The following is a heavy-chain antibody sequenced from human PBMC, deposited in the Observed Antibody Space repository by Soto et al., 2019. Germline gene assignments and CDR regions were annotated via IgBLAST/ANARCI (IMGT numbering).Heavy chain of an antibody. D-gene: IGHD3-10*01. CDR1: VFPFSSYA. CDR2: ISGSDDST. J-gene: IGHJ6*02. CDR3: AKVRKLWFGAYGLDV. Sequence: GGSLRLSCAASVFPFSSYAMSWVRQAPGKGLEWVSVISGSDDSTYYADSVKGRFTIFRDNAKNSLYLQMNSLRVEDTAVYYCAKVRKLWFGAYGLDVWGQGTTVTVSS. V-gene: IGHV3-23*01.